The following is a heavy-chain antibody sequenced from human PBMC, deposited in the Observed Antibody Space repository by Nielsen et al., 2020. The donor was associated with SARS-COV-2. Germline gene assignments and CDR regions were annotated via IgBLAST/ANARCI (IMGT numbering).Heavy chain of an antibody. D-gene: IGHD3-3*01. CDR1: GYTFTSYG. CDR2: IDPSDSYT. J-gene: IGHJ5*02. V-gene: IGHV5-10-1*01. Sequence: KVSCKASGYTFTSYGISWVRQMPGKGLEWMGRIDPSDSYTNYSPSFQGHVTISADKSISTTYLQWSSLKASDTAMYYCARLWDITIFGTFDPWGQGTLVTVSS. CDR3: ARLWDITIFGTFDP.